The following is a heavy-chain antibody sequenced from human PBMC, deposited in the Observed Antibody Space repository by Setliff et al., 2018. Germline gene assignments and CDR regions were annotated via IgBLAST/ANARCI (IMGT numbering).Heavy chain of an antibody. Sequence: GGSLRLSCAASGFTFSNVWMSWVRQAPGKGLEWVGRIKSKTDGGTTEYVASVKGRFTISRDDSKSIAYLQMNSLKTEDTAVYYCTRDDPRGSGYYYWGQGTLVTVLL. CDR1: GFTFSNVW. D-gene: IGHD3-22*01. CDR2: IKSKTDGGTT. J-gene: IGHJ4*02. V-gene: IGHV3-15*01. CDR3: TRDDPRGSGYYY.